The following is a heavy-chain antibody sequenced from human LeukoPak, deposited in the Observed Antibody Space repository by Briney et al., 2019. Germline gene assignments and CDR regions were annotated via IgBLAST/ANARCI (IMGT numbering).Heavy chain of an antibody. CDR3: AKDLAYIAVAVYMANNWFEP. D-gene: IGHD6-19*01. J-gene: IGHJ5*02. Sequence: PGGSLRLSCAASGFTFSSYAMSWVRQAPGKGLEWVSAISGSGGSTYYADSVKGRFTISRDNSKNTLYLQMNSLRAEDTAVYYCAKDLAYIAVAVYMANNWFEPWGQGTLVTVSS. CDR1: GFTFSSYA. CDR2: ISGSGGST. V-gene: IGHV3-23*01.